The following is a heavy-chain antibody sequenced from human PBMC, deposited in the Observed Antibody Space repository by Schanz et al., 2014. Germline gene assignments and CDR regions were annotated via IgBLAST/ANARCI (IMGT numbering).Heavy chain of an antibody. Sequence: QVQLVESGGGVVQPGGSLRLSCAASGFTFSFSGMQWVRQAPGKGLEWVAFIRSDGSNENYADSVRGRFTISRDNSKNTLYLQMNSLRPDDTAVYYCAKALKPYIASRNGLDVWGHGTTVTVSS. V-gene: IGHV3-30*02. CDR1: GFTFSFSG. CDR3: AKALKPYIASRNGLDV. D-gene: IGHD3-16*01. J-gene: IGHJ6*02. CDR2: IRSDGSNE.